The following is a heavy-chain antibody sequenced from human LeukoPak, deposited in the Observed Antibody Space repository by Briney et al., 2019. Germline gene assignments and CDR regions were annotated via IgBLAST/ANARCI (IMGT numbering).Heavy chain of an antibody. J-gene: IGHJ6*04. CDR1: GFTFSNYW. CDR2: INSDGSST. V-gene: IGHV3-74*01. CDR3: ARYSSGWYMMDV. Sequence: GGSLRLSCAASGFTFSNYWMHWVRQAPGKGLVWVSRINSDGSSTTYADSVKGRFTISRDNAKNTLHLQMNSPRAEDTAVYYCARYSSGWYMMDVWGKGTTVTVSS. D-gene: IGHD6-19*01.